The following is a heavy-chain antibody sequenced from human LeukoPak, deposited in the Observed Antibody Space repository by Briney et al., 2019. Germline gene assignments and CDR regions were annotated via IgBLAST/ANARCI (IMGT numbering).Heavy chain of an antibody. CDR1: GFTFSSYS. D-gene: IGHD3-22*01. CDR2: ISSSSSTI. J-gene: IGHJ4*02. CDR3: ARQYDSSGYYHTGVDY. Sequence: PGGSLRLSCAASGFTFSSYSMNWVRRAPGKGLEWVSYISSSSSTIYYADSVKGRFTISRDNAKNSLYLQMNSLRAEDTAVYYCARQYDSSGYYHTGVDYWGQGTLVTVSS. V-gene: IGHV3-48*04.